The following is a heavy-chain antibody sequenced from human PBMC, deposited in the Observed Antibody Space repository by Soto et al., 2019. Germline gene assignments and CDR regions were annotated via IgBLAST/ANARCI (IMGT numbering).Heavy chain of an antibody. CDR3: ARERRGRSFDI. CDR2: INPNSGAT. CDR1: AYTFTGNY. Sequence: ASVQVCCKASAYTFTGNYLHWVRQAPGQRLEWMGWINPNSGATNYPQKFQGWVTMTRDTSISTVYMEMKRLRSDDTAIYYCARERRGRSFDIWGQGTIVTVSS. J-gene: IGHJ3*02. V-gene: IGHV1-2*04.